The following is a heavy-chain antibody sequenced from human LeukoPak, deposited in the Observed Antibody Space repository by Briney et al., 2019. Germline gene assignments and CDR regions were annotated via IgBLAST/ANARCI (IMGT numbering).Heavy chain of an antibody. D-gene: IGHD1-7*01. CDR3: ARDGQTGTTVY. Sequence: GGSLRLSCAASGFTFSSYSMNWVRQAPGKGLEWVSSISSSSSYIYYADSVKGRFTISRDNSKNSLHLQMNSLRAEDTAVYYCARDGQTGTTVYWGQGTLVTVSS. CDR2: ISSSSSYI. V-gene: IGHV3-21*01. CDR1: GFTFSSYS. J-gene: IGHJ4*02.